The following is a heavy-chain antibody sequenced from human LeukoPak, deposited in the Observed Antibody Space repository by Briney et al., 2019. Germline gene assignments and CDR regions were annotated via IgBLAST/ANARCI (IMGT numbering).Heavy chain of an antibody. J-gene: IGHJ3*02. CDR3: ARDLYGDYGFDT. D-gene: IGHD4-17*01. CDR1: GFNFDDYG. V-gene: IGHV3-20*04. Sequence: GGSLRLSCAASGFNFDDYGMSWVRQAPGKGLEWVSGSNWNGGNTGYADSVKGRFTVSRDNARKSLFLQVNSLRVEDTALYYCARDLYGDYGFDTWGQGTLVTVSS. CDR2: SNWNGGNT.